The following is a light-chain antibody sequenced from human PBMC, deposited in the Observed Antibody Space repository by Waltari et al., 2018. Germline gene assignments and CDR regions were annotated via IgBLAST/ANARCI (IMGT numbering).Light chain of an antibody. J-gene: IGKJ3*01. V-gene: IGKV1-39*01. CDR2: AAS. CDR1: QSISIF. CDR3: QQSYSTPFT. Sequence: DIQMTQSPSSLSASVGDRVTITCRASQSISIFLNWYQQQPGKAPKLLIYAASNLQSGVPSRFSGRGSGTDFTLTISSLRPEDFATYYCQQSYSTPFTFGPGTKVYIK.